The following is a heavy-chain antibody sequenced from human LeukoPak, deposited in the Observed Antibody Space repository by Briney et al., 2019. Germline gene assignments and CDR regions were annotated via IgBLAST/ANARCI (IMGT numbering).Heavy chain of an antibody. V-gene: IGHV4-61*01. J-gene: IGHJ4*02. CDR2: IYYTGGT. CDR1: GGSVSSSSYY. D-gene: IGHD5-18*01. CDR3: ARIRLRGYSYGLYYFDY. Sequence: SETLSLTCTVSGGSVSSSSYYWTWIRQPPGKGLEWIGYIYYTGGTNYNPSLKSRVTISVDRSKNQFSLRLSSVTAADTAVYYCARIRLRGYSYGLYYFDYWGQGTLVTVSS.